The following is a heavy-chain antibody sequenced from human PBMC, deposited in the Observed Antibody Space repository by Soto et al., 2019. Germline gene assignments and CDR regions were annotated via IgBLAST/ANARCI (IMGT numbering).Heavy chain of an antibody. V-gene: IGHV3-9*01. D-gene: IGHD3-10*01. CDR2: ISWNSARI. Sequence: ESVGGLVQPGRSLRLSCGASGFTFDDYAMHWVRQAPGKGLEWVSGISWNSARIDYADSVKGRFTISRDNAKNSLYLQMNRLRAEDTALYYCAKDILFGETSYYYGMDVWGQGTTVTVSS. J-gene: IGHJ6*02. CDR1: GFTFDDYA. CDR3: AKDILFGETSYYYGMDV.